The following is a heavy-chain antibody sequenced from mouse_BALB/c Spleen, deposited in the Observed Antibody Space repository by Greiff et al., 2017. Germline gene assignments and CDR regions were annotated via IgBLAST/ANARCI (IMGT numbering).Heavy chain of an antibody. Sequence: QVTLKESGPGILQPSQTLSLTCSFSGFSLSTYGIGVGWIRQPSGKGLEWLAHIWWNDNKYYNTALKSRLTISKDTSNNQVFLKIASVDTADTATYYCARNGGNWYFEVWGAGTTVTVSS. V-gene: IGHV8-11*01. D-gene: IGHD2-14*01. CDR2: IWWNDNK. J-gene: IGHJ1*01. CDR3: ARNGGNWYFEV. CDR1: GFSLSTYGIG.